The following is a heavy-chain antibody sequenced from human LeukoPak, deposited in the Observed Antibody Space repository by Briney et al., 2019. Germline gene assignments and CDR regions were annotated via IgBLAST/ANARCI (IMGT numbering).Heavy chain of an antibody. CDR3: ARRERGWFDP. CDR1: GFTFSTYS. D-gene: IGHD1-26*01. CDR2: ITDSTSTI. V-gene: IGHV3-48*02. J-gene: IGHJ5*02. Sequence: PGGSLRLSCAASGFTFSTYSMNWVRQAPGKGLEWVSYITDSTSTIYYGDSVKGRFTISRDNAKNSLYLQMSSLRDEDTAVYYCARRERGWFDPWGQGTLVTVSS.